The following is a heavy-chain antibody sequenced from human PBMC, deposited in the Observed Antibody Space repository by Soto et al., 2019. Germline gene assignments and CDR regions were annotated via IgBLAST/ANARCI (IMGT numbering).Heavy chain of an antibody. Sequence: SETLSLTCTVSGGAIDSYYWSWIRQPPGKGLEWIGYITYNGNTNYSPSLQSRVTISRDTSKNQVSQDLRSVTAADTAVYYCTKIKPCGASFDYWGQGARVTVSS. CDR1: GGAIDSYY. D-gene: IGHD2-21*01. CDR3: TKIKPCGASFDY. CDR2: ITYNGNT. V-gene: IGHV4-59*01. J-gene: IGHJ4*02.